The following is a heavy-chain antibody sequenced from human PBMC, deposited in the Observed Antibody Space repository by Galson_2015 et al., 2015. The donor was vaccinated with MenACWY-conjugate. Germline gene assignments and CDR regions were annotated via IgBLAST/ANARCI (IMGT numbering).Heavy chain of an antibody. D-gene: IGHD6-19*01. CDR1: GFTVSSNY. CDR3: ARPRDIGSGWYNWFDP. CDR2: IYSGGST. Sequence: SLRLSCAASGFTVSSNYMSWVRQAPGKGLEWVSVIYSGGSTYYADSVKGRFTISRDNSKNTLYLQMNSLRAEDTAVYYCARPRDIGSGWYNWFDPWGQGTLVTVSS. J-gene: IGHJ5*02. V-gene: IGHV3-66*02.